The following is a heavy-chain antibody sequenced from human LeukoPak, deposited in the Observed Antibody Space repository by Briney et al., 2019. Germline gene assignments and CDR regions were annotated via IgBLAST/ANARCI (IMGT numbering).Heavy chain of an antibody. J-gene: IGHJ6*03. CDR2: ISAYNGNT. D-gene: IGHD6-13*01. CDR3: ARDPGIAAAGAYYYYYYMDV. CDR1: GYTFTSYG. V-gene: IGHV1-18*01. Sequence: ASVKVSCKASGYTFTSYGISWVRQAPGQGLEWMGRISAYNGNTNYAQKLQGRVTMTTDTSTSTAYMELRSLRSDDTAVYYCARDPGIAAAGAYYYYYYMDVWGKGTTVTVSS.